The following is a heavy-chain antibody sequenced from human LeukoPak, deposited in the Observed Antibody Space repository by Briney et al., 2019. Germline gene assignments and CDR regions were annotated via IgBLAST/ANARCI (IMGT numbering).Heavy chain of an antibody. J-gene: IGHJ4*02. Sequence: SSVKVSCKASGGTFSSYTISWVRQAPGQGREWMVRIIPILGIANYAQKFQGRVTITADKSTSTAYMELSSLRSEDTAVYYCASEWDSSGWYEGYWGQGTLVTVSS. V-gene: IGHV1-69*02. CDR3: ASEWDSSGWYEGY. D-gene: IGHD6-19*01. CDR1: GGTFSSYT. CDR2: IIPILGIA.